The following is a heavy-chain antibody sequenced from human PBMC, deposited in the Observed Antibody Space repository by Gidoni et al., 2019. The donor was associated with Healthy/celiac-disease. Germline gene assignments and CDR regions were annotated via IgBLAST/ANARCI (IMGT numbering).Heavy chain of an antibody. D-gene: IGHD3-3*01. Sequence: QVQLVQSGAEVKKPRASVKVSCKASGYTFTSYDINWVRQATGQGLEWMGWMNPSSGNTVYAQKFQGRVTMTRNTSISTAYMELSSLRSEDTAVYYCARAPQTTSLEWLLYRNNWFDPWGQGTLVTVSS. J-gene: IGHJ5*02. CDR2: MNPSSGNT. CDR1: GYTFTSYD. V-gene: IGHV1-8*01. CDR3: ARAPQTTSLEWLLYRNNWFDP.